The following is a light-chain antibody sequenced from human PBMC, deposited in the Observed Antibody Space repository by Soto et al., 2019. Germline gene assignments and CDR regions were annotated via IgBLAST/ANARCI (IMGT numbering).Light chain of an antibody. V-gene: IGKV3-20*01. J-gene: IGKJ1*01. CDR1: QSVSSNY. Sequence: DIVLTQSPGTLSLSPGERATLSCRASQSVSSNYLAWYQQKPGQAPRLLIYGASSGVTGIPDRFSGSGSGTDFTLTISVLEPEDVAVYYCQQYVTSPWTFGQGTKVEIK. CDR2: GAS. CDR3: QQYVTSPWT.